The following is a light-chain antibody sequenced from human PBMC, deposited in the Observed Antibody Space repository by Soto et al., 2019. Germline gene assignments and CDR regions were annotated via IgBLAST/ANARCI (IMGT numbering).Light chain of an antibody. V-gene: IGKV4-1*01. CDR2: WAS. J-gene: IGKJ1*01. Sequence: DIVMTQSPDSLAVSLGERATINCKSTQSVSYNSINKNYLAWYQQKPGQPPKLLIYWASTRESGVPDRFSGSGSETDFTLTISSLQAEDVAVYYCQQYYTTPPTFGQGTKVEIK. CDR3: QQYYTTPPT. CDR1: QSVSYNSINKNY.